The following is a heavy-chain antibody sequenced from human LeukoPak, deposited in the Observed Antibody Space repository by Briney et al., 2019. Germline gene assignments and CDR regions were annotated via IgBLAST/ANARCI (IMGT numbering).Heavy chain of an antibody. V-gene: IGHV3-48*04. Sequence: PGGSLRLSCAASGFTFSHYGMNWVRHTPGKGLEWVSGIRSNGITTYYADSVKGRFTISRDNAKNSLYLQMNSLRAEDTAVYYCARDLNWETYWGQGTLVSVSS. J-gene: IGHJ4*02. CDR3: ARDLNWETY. D-gene: IGHD7-27*01. CDR2: IRSNGITT. CDR1: GFTFSHYG.